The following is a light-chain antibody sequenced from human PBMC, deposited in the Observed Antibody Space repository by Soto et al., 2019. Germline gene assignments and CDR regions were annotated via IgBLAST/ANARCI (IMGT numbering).Light chain of an antibody. Sequence: QSVLTQPASVSGSPGQSITISCTGTNSDVGAYNYVSWYQQHPGKAPKLLIYEVTNRPSGVSNRFSGSKLGNTASLTISGLQAEDEADYYCSSYTTTNTHVVFGGGTQLTVL. CDR3: SSYTTTNTHVV. CDR1: NSDVGAYNY. CDR2: EVT. J-gene: IGLJ2*01. V-gene: IGLV2-14*01.